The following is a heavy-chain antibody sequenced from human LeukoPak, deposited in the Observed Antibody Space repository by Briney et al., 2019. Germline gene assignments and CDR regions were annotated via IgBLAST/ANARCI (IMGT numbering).Heavy chain of an antibody. J-gene: IGHJ4*02. CDR2: LSGSGGST. CDR3: AKDGLFGATITYYFDY. CDR1: GFTFSSYD. V-gene: IGHV3-23*01. Sequence: GGPLRFSCAASGFTFSSYDMTWVRQAPGKGLKWVSTLSGSGGSTYYADSVKGRFTISRDNSKNTLDLQMNSLRAEDTAVYYCAKDGLFGATITYYFDYWGQGTLVTVSS. D-gene: IGHD3-3*01.